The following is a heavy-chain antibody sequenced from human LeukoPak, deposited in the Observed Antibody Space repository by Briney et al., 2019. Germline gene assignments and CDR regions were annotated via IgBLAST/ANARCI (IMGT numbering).Heavy chain of an antibody. CDR3: ARRGGVNYYDSSGYYLDY. D-gene: IGHD3-22*01. Sequence: GESLKISCKGSGYSFTSYWIGWVRQMPGKGLEWMGIIYPGDSDTRYIPSFQGQVTISADKSISTAYLQWSSLKASDTAMYYCARRGGVNYYDSSGYYLDYWGQGTLVTVSS. CDR1: GYSFTSYW. CDR2: IYPGDSDT. J-gene: IGHJ4*02. V-gene: IGHV5-51*01.